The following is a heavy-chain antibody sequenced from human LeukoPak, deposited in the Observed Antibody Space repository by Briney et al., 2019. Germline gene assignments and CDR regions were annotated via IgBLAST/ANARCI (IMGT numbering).Heavy chain of an antibody. CDR2: ISWNSGSI. J-gene: IGHJ4*02. Sequence: GGSLRLSCAASGFTFDDYAMHWVRQAPGKGLEWVSGISWNSGSIGYADPVKGRFTISRDNAKNSLYLQMNGLRAEDTALYYCAKGITGYSSSCLSNWGQGTLVTVSS. V-gene: IGHV3-9*01. D-gene: IGHD6-13*01. CDR3: AKGITGYSSSCLSN. CDR1: GFTFDDYA.